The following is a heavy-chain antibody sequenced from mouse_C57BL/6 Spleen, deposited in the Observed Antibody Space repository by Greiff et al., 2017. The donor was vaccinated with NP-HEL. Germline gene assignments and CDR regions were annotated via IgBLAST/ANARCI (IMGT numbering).Heavy chain of an antibody. CDR2: IYPGDGDT. V-gene: IGHV1-80*01. J-gene: IGHJ2*01. D-gene: IGHD2-1*01. CDR1: GYAFSSYW. CDR3: ARCAGNYLYYFDY. Sequence: VQLQQSGAELVKPGASVKISCKASGYAFSSYWMNWVKQRPGKGLEWIGQIYPGDGDTNYNGKFKGKATLTADKSSSTAYMQLSSLTSEDSAVYFCARCAGNYLYYFDYWGQGTTLTVSS.